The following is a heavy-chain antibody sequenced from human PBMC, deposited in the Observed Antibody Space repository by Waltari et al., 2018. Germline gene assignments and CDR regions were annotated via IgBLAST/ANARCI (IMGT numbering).Heavy chain of an antibody. CDR2: ISDVGNYI. V-gene: IGHV3-30*03. CDR1: GFPFSGSG. J-gene: IGHJ4*02. D-gene: IGHD1-26*01. CDR3: ARRGWEILRGFDY. Sequence: QVQLVESGGGVVQPGRSLRVAWAASGFPFSGSGLHWVRQATGKGLEWVAFISDVGNYIYYSDSVKGRFTISRDNSKNTVFLQMNSLKSEDTAVYYCARRGWEILRGFDYWGQGTLVTVSS.